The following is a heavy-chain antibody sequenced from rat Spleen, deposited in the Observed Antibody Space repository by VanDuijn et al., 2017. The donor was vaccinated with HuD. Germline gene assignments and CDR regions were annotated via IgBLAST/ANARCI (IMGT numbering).Heavy chain of an antibody. D-gene: IGHD1-11*01. CDR3: TSNYGGIH. J-gene: IGHJ2*01. CDR1: GFSLTSYI. Sequence: QVQLKESGPGLVQPSQTLSLTCTVSGFSLTSYIIHWVRQPPGKGLEWMGVIWSGGNTDYNSTLKPRLRISRDTSKSQVFLTMNSLQTEDTGIYYCTSNYGGIHWGQGVMVTVSS. V-gene: IGHV2S13*01. CDR2: IWSGGNT.